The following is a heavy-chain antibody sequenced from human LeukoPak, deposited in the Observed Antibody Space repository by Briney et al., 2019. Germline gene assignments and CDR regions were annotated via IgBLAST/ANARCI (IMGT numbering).Heavy chain of an antibody. D-gene: IGHD4-17*01. CDR1: GGSISSSTYY. J-gene: IGHJ4*02. CDR3: AGRATVTKAFDY. Sequence: PSETLSLTCTVSGGSISSSTYYWGWIRQPPGKGLEWIGSIYYSGTTYYNPSLKSRVTISVDTSKNQFSLKLRSLTAADTAVYYCAGRATVTKAFDYWGQGTLVTVSS. CDR2: IYYSGTT. V-gene: IGHV4-39*01.